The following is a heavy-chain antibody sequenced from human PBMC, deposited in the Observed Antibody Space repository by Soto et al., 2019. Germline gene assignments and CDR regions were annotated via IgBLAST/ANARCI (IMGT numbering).Heavy chain of an antibody. CDR3: AMVDNYVTPTPQDV. CDR2: ISPYSGNT. J-gene: IGHJ6*02. V-gene: IGHV1-18*01. CDR1: GYIFVNYG. D-gene: IGHD3-16*01. Sequence: QVQLVQSGDEVRKPGSSVKVSCKASGYIFVNYGIAWVRQAPGQGLEWMGWISPYSGNTHYASKVQGRLTMTPGTSTSTVYMDLGSMTSADTAVYYWAMVDNYVTPTPQDVWGQGTTVTVSS.